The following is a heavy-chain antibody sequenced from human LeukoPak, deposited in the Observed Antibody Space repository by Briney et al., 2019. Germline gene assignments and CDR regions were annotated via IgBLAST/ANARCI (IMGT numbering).Heavy chain of an antibody. CDR2: ISAYNGNT. D-gene: IGHD2-15*01. Sequence: ASVKVSCKASGYTFTSYGISWVRQAPGQGLEWMGWISAYNGNTNYAQKLQGRVTMTTDTSTSTAYMELRSLRSDDTAVYYCARGKVVDQCYYYGMDVWGQGTTVTVCS. CDR1: GYTFTSYG. CDR3: ARGKVVDQCYYYGMDV. J-gene: IGHJ6*02. V-gene: IGHV1-18*01.